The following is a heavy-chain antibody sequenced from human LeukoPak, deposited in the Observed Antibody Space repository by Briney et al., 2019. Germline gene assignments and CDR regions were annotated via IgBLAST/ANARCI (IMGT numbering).Heavy chain of an antibody. CDR2: INPSGGST. J-gene: IGHJ4*02. Sequence: ASAKVSCKASGYTFTSYYMHWVRQAPGQGLEWMGIINPSGGSTSYAQKFQGRVTMTRDTSTSTVYMELSSLRSEDTAVYYCARDPEAHLFDYWGQGTLVTVSS. CDR3: ARDPEAHLFDY. CDR1: GYTFTSYY. V-gene: IGHV1-46*01. D-gene: IGHD6-6*01.